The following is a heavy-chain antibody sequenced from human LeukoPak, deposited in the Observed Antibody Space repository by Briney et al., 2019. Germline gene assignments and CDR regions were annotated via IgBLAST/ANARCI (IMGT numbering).Heavy chain of an antibody. Sequence: GGCLRLSCAASGFTFSSYGMHWVRQAPGKGLEWVAFIRYDGSNKYYADSVKGRFTISRDNSKNTLYLQMNSLRAEDTAVYYCAKGGDILTGYSMEPGFDYWGQGTLVTVSS. J-gene: IGHJ4*02. CDR2: IRYDGSNK. V-gene: IGHV3-30*02. CDR1: GFTFSSYG. CDR3: AKGGDILTGYSMEPGFDY. D-gene: IGHD3-9*01.